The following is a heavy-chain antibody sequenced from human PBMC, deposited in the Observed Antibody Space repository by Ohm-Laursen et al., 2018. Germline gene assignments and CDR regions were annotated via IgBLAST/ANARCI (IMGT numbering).Heavy chain of an antibody. CDR2: IYHSGRT. CDR1: GYPLSSGYF. D-gene: IGHD1-1*01. J-gene: IGHJ4*02. Sequence: SETLSLTCAVSGYPLSSGYFWIWIRQPPGKGLEWIASIYHSGRTHYNPTLKSRVTISMDTAKNQFSLQVTSVTAADTAFYYCARINPGSTGKIDYWGQGTLVTVSS. V-gene: IGHV4-38-2*01. CDR3: ARINPGSTGKIDY.